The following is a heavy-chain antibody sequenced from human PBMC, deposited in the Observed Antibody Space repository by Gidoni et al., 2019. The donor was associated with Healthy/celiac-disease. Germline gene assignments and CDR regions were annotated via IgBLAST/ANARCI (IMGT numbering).Heavy chain of an antibody. CDR2: ISSSSSYI. J-gene: IGHJ5*02. CDR1: GFTFSSYS. D-gene: IGHD6-13*01. V-gene: IGHV3-21*01. CDR3: ARGSGSSSWGWFDP. Sequence: EVQLVESGGGLVKPGGSLRLSCAASGFTFSSYSMNWVRQAPGKGLEWVSSISSSSSYIYYADSVKGRFTISRDNAKNSLYLKMNSLRAEDTAVYYCARGSGSSSWGWFDPWGQGTLVTVSS.